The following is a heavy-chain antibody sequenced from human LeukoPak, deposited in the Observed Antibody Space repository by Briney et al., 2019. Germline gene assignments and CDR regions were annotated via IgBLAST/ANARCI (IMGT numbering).Heavy chain of an antibody. Sequence: GGSLRLSCAASGFTVSSNYMSWVRQAPGKGVEWVSVIYSGGSTYYADSVKGRFTVSRDNSKNTLYLQMNSLRAEDTAVYYCARAPFTYDSSGDSFDIWGQGTMVTVSS. D-gene: IGHD3-22*01. J-gene: IGHJ3*02. CDR2: IYSGGST. CDR3: ARAPFTYDSSGDSFDI. V-gene: IGHV3-66*01. CDR1: GFTVSSNY.